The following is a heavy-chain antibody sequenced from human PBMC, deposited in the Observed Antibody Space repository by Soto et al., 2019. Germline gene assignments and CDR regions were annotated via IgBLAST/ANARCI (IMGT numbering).Heavy chain of an antibody. J-gene: IGHJ4*02. V-gene: IGHV1-18*01. D-gene: IGHD3-10*01. Sequence: QVELVQSGAEVKKPEASVKVSCKASGYIFTSYGISWVRQAPGEGLEWMGWISNYNGITNYAQKVQGRVTLTTDRSTSTAYMELRSLRSDDTALYYCAESMGGSGTYVSWGQGTLVTVSS. CDR2: ISNYNGIT. CDR1: GYIFTSYG. CDR3: AESMGGSGTYVS.